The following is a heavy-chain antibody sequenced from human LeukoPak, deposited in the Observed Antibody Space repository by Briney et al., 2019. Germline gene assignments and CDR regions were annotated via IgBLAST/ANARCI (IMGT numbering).Heavy chain of an antibody. CDR2: IRYDGSNK. V-gene: IGHV3-30*02. CDR1: GFTFSSYG. CDR3: AKESHGSPALHY. Sequence: GGSLRLACAASGFTFSSYGTHWVRQAPGKGLEWVAFIRYDGSNKYYEDSVQGRFTISRDNSKNPLYLQLNSLRAEDTSVYYCAKESHGSPALHYWGQGTMVTVSS. D-gene: IGHD6-25*01. J-gene: IGHJ4*02.